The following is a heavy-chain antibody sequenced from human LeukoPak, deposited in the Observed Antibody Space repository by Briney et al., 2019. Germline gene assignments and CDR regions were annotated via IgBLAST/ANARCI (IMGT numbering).Heavy chain of an antibody. CDR1: GFTFSSYA. D-gene: IGHD4-23*01. V-gene: IGHV3-30*04. CDR2: ISYDGSHK. Sequence: GRSLRLSCAASGFTFSSYAMHWVRQAPGKGLEWVAVISYDGSHKYYADSVKGRFTISRDNSKNTMYLQTNSLRPEDTAVHYCARDYGGSSPFDYWGQGTLVTVSS. J-gene: IGHJ4*02. CDR3: ARDYGGSSPFDY.